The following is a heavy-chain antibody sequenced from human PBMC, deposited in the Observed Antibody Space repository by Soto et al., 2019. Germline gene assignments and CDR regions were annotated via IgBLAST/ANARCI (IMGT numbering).Heavy chain of an antibody. J-gene: IGHJ6*02. Sequence: QITLKESGPTLVKPTQTRTLTCTFSGFSLSTTGVGVGWIRQTPGKALEWLALIYWDDDKRYNPSLKSRLTITKDTSKNQLVLTMTNMDPVDTATYYCVQSRCGGDCLQSYSSHSYYGLDVWGQGTTVTVSS. D-gene: IGHD2-21*01. CDR3: VQSRCGGDCLQSYSSHSYYGLDV. CDR1: GFSLSTTGVG. V-gene: IGHV2-5*02. CDR2: IYWDDDK.